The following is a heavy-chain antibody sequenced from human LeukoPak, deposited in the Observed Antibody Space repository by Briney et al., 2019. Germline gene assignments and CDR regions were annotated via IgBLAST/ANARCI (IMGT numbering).Heavy chain of an antibody. Sequence: GGSLRLSCAASGFTFNSYSMNWVRQAPGKGLVWVSRIGFDGSGTTYADSVKGRFTISRDTSKNTLYLQMNSLRDEDAAVYHCTRVQAGRSGLMDVWGRGTTVTVSS. J-gene: IGHJ6*02. CDR1: GFTFNSYS. V-gene: IGHV3-74*01. CDR2: IGFDGSGT. CDR3: TRVQAGRSGLMDV. D-gene: IGHD2-8*02.